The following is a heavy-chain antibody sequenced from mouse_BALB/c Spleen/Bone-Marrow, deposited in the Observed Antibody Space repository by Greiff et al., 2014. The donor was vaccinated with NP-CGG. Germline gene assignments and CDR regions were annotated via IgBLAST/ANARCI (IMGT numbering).Heavy chain of an antibody. V-gene: IGHV4-1*02. CDR1: GFDFCRYW. D-gene: IGHD1-1*01. J-gene: IGHJ2*01. Sequence: VQLKGSGGGLGQPGGTLKLSCAASGFDFCRYWMRWGRPAPGKGVEWIGEINPDSRTINYSPSLKDKFIISRDNAKNTLYLRLNKVRSEDTALYYCARPDYYGYLNYWGQGTTLTVSS. CDR3: ARPDYYGYLNY. CDR2: INPDSRTI.